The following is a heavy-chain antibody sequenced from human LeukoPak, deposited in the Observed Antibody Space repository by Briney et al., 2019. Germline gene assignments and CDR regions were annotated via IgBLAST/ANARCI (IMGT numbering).Heavy chain of an antibody. J-gene: IGHJ4*02. CDR1: GYSISSGYY. V-gene: IGHV4-38-2*02. CDR2: IYHSGST. CDR3: ARDPPKYYYDSSGYDHYFDY. Sequence: SETLSLTCAVSGYSISSGYYWGWIRQPPGKGLEWIGRIYHSGSTYYNPSLKSRVTISVDTSKNQFSLKLSSVTAADTAVYYCARDPPKYYYDSSGYDHYFDYWGQGTLVTVSS. D-gene: IGHD3-22*01.